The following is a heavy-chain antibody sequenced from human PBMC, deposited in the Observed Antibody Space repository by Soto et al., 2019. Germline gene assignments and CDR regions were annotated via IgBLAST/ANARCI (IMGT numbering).Heavy chain of an antibody. V-gene: IGHV4-34*01. CDR2: INHSGST. J-gene: IGHJ6*02. CDR1: GGSFSGYY. D-gene: IGHD6-19*01. CDR3: SSAYSSGWFYHYYYGMDV. Sequence: PSETLSLTCAVYGGSFSGYYWSWIRQPPGKGLEWIGEINHSGSTNYNPSLKSRVTISVDTSKNQFSLKLSSVTAADTAVYYCSSAYSSGWFYHYYYGMDVWGQGTTVTVSS.